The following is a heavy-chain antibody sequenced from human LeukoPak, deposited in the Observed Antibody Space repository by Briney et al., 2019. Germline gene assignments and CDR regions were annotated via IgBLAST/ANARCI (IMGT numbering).Heavy chain of an antibody. CDR1: GGTFSSYA. CDR3: AGDWPEYSSSYFDY. CDR2: IIPIFGTA. Sequence: SVKVSCKASGGTFSSYAISWVRQAPGQGLEWMGRIIPIFGTANYAQNFQGRVTITTDESTSTAYMELSSLRSEDTAVYYCAGDWPEYSSSYFDYWGQGTLVTVSS. V-gene: IGHV1-69*05. D-gene: IGHD6-6*01. J-gene: IGHJ4*02.